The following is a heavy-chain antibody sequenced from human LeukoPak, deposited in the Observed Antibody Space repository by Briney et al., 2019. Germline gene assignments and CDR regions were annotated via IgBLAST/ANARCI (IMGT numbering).Heavy chain of an antibody. CDR2: IYYSGST. Sequence: SETLSLTCTVSGGSISSYYWSWIRQPPGKGLEWIGYIYYSGSTNYNPSLKSRVTISVDTSKNQFSLKLSSVTAADTAVYYCARETGEGLYFGYWGQGTLVTVSS. CDR3: ARETGEGLYFGY. CDR1: GGSISSYY. J-gene: IGHJ4*02. V-gene: IGHV4-59*01. D-gene: IGHD7-27*01.